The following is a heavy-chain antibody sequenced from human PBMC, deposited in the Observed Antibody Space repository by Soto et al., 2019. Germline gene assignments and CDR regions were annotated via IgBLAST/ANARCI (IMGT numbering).Heavy chain of an antibody. CDR2: ISSSGNSM. V-gene: IGHV3-11*01. CDR3: ARRAASGRHFDH. CDR1: GFTFSDHY. J-gene: IGHJ4*02. Sequence: QVQLVESGGGLVMPGESLRLSCAASGFTFSDHYMSWIRQAPGKGLGWVSYISSSGNSMYYADSVKGRFTVSRDNAENSLSLQMNSLRAEDTAVYYCARRAASGRHFDHWGQGTLVSVSS. D-gene: IGHD6-13*01.